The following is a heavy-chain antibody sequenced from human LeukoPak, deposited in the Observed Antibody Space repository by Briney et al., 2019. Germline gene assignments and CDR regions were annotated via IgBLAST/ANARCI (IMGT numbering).Heavy chain of an antibody. CDR2: IIPIFGTA. J-gene: IGHJ3*02. D-gene: IGHD1-26*01. CDR1: GGTFSSYA. CDR3: ARDRGGSYTHDAFDI. V-gene: IGHV1-69*05. Sequence: SVKVSCKASGGTFSSYAISWVRQAPGQGLEWMGGIIPIFGTANYAQKFQGRVTITTVESTSTAYMELSSLRSEDTAVYYCARDRGGSYTHDAFDIWGQGTMVTVSS.